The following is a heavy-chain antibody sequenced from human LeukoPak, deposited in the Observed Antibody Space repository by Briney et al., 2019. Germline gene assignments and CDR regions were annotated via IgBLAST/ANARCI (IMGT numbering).Heavy chain of an antibody. Sequence: PGGSLRLSCAASGFTFSSYAMSWVRQAPGKGLEWVSAISDSGGSTYYADSVKGRFTISRDNSKNTLYLQMNSLRAEDTAVYYCAKLEGITMVRGANDYWGQGTLVTVSS. V-gene: IGHV3-23*01. J-gene: IGHJ4*02. CDR1: GFTFSSYA. D-gene: IGHD3-10*01. CDR2: ISDSGGST. CDR3: AKLEGITMVRGANDY.